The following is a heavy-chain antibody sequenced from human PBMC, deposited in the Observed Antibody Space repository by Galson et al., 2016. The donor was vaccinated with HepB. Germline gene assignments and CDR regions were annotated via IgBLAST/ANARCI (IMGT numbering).Heavy chain of an antibody. CDR2: SYNSGNT. Sequence: SEPLSLTCTVSGGSISSYYWSWIRQLPGKGLEWMGYSYNSGNTNYNPSLTSRVTISVDTSKNQISLKLPSVSAADTAVYYCARDRGGYNPFDYWGQGMLVTVSS. CDR1: GGSISSYY. V-gene: IGHV4-59*01. D-gene: IGHD5-24*01. J-gene: IGHJ4*02. CDR3: ARDRGGYNPFDY.